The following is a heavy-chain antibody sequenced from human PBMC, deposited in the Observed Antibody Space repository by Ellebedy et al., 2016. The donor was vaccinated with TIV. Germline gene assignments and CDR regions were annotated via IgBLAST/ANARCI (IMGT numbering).Heavy chain of an antibody. CDR1: GFTFSSYG. Sequence: PGGSLRLSCAASGFTFSSYGMHWVRQAPGKGLEWVAVISYDGSNKYYADSVKGRFTISRDNSRNTVYLHMDSLTTEDTAVYFCAKDAWEKARISWEHDFWGQGTLVTVSS. CDR3: AKDAWEKARISWEHDF. V-gene: IGHV3-30*18. CDR2: ISYDGSNK. D-gene: IGHD5-24*01. J-gene: IGHJ4*02.